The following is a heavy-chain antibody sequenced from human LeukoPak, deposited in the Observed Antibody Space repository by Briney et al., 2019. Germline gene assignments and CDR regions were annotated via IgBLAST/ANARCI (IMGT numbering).Heavy chain of an antibody. V-gene: IGHV3-11*01. J-gene: IGHJ4*02. Sequence: GGSLRLSCAASGFTLSDYYMTWVRQAPGKGLEWVSYIRASGDHMFYADSVKGRLTISRDNSKKTLYLQMSSLRAEDAAVYYCAKAGSGWYYSFDSWGQGTLVTVSS. CDR3: AKAGSGWYYSFDS. CDR1: GFTLSDYY. CDR2: IRASGDHM. D-gene: IGHD6-19*01.